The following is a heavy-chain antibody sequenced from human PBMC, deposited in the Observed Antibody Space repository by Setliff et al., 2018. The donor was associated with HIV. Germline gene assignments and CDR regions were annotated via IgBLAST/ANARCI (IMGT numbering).Heavy chain of an antibody. CDR2: IHGNSGAT. V-gene: IGHV1-2*02. CDR3: ARGGDDSGPGTWTFDF. D-gene: IGHD3-10*01. CDR1: GYTFSDYY. J-gene: IGHJ4*02. Sequence: ASVKVSCKASGYTFSDYYLHWVRQAPGRGLEWMGWIHGNSGATNYAQKFRGRVTMTRDTSTYTAYMELTRLRSDDTAVYSCARGGDDSGPGTWTFDFWGQGALVTVSS.